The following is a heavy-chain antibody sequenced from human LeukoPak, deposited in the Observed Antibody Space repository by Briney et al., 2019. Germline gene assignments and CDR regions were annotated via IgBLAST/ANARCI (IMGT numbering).Heavy chain of an antibody. CDR1: GGSISSGGYY. CDR3: ASGGAMGYYYYGMDV. CDR2: IYYSGST. J-gene: IGHJ6*02. Sequence: SETLSLTCTVSGGSISSGGYYWSWLRPHPGKGLEWLGYIYYSGSTYYNPSLKSRVTISVDTSKNQFSLKLSSVTAADTAVYYCASGGAMGYYYYGMDVWGQGTTVTVSS. D-gene: IGHD5-18*01. V-gene: IGHV4-31*03.